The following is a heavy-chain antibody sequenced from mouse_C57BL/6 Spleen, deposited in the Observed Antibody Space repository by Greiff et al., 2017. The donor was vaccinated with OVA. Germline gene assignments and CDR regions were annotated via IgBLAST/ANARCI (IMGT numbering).Heavy chain of an antibody. D-gene: IGHD1-1*01. V-gene: IGHV1-52*01. CDR3: ARNYYGSSPSYWYFDV. CDR2: IDPSDSET. J-gene: IGHJ1*03. Sequence: VQLQQPGAELVRPGSSVKLSCKASGYTFTSYWMHWVKQRPIQGLEWIGNIDPSDSETHYNQKFKDKATLTVDKSSSTAYMQLSSLTSDDSAVYYCARNYYGSSPSYWYFDVWGTGTTVTVSS. CDR1: GYTFTSYW.